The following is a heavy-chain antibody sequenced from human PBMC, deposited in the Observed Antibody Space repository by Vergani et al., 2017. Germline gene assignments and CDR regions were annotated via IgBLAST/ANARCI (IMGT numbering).Heavy chain of an antibody. Sequence: QVQLVESGGGVVQPGRSLRLSCAASGFTFSSYGMHWVRQAPGQGLEWMGWINPNSGGTNYAQKFQGWVTMTRDTSISTAYMELSRLRSDDTAVYYCARAKTGYYYYGMDVWGQGTTVTVSS. CDR1: GFTFSSYG. V-gene: IGHV1-2*04. CDR3: ARAKTGYYYYGMDV. CDR2: INPNSGGT. J-gene: IGHJ6*02.